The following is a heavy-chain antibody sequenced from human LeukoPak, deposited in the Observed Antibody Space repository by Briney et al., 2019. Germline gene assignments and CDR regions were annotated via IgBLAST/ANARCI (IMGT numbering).Heavy chain of an antibody. V-gene: IGHV4-59*08. Sequence: SETLSLTCTVSGGSISSYYWSWIRQPPGKGLEWIGYIYYSGGSNYNPSLKSRVTISVDTSKNQFSLKLSSVTAADTAVYYCARYGYTAMHVDYWGQGTLVTVSS. J-gene: IGHJ4*02. CDR1: GGSISSYY. CDR3: ARYGYTAMHVDY. CDR2: IYYSGGS. D-gene: IGHD5-18*01.